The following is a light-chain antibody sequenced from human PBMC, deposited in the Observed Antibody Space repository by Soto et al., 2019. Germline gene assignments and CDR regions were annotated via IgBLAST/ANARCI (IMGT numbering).Light chain of an antibody. Sequence: QSVLTQPPSASGTPGQRVTISCSGSSSNIGSNTVNWYQQLPGTAPKLLIYSNNQRPSGVPDRFSGSKSGTSASLAISGLQSEDEAAYYCAAWDDTLNGYVFGTCTHVTVL. J-gene: IGLJ1*01. CDR1: SSNIGSNT. CDR3: AAWDDTLNGYV. CDR2: SNN. V-gene: IGLV1-44*01.